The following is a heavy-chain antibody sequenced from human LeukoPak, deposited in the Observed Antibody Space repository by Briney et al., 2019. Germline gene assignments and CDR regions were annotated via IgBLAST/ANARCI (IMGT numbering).Heavy chain of an antibody. CDR1: VFTSSNTW. V-gene: IGHV3-15*01. CDR3: TIGYCSGGSCYGYYFDY. D-gene: IGHD2-15*01. Sequence: GGSLRLPCAASVFTSSNTWTSWVRQAPGKGREWVGRIKIKTDVRTTDYAAPVKGRSTISRDDSKNTLYLQMNSMKTEDTAVYYCTIGYCSGGSCYGYYFDYWGQGTLVTVSS. CDR2: IKIKTDVRTT. J-gene: IGHJ4*02.